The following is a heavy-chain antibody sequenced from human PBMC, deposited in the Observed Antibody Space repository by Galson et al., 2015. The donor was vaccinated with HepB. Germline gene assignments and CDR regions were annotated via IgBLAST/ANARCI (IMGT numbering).Heavy chain of an antibody. CDR1: GYTLTKLS. Sequence: SVKVSCKVSGYTLTKLSIHWVRQAPGNGLEWMGGFDPEDGETIYAQKFQGRVTMTEDTSTDTAYMDLSSLRSEDTAVYYCATDLSGSYGGNWFDPWGQGTLVTVSS. CDR3: ATDLSGSYGGNWFDP. J-gene: IGHJ5*02. D-gene: IGHD1-26*01. V-gene: IGHV1-24*01. CDR2: FDPEDGET.